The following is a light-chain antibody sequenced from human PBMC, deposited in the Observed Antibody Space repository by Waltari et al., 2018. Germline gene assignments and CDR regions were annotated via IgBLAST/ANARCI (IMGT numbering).Light chain of an antibody. V-gene: IGLV2-14*03. Sequence: HSALTQPASVSGSPGQSITISCTGTSSDIGTDNYVSWYQQHPGKAPKLRIFGVSNRHSGVSDRFSVSKSGNPASLTISGVQAEDEADYYCSSYISSDTLELFGGGTSLTVL. CDR3: SSYISSDTLEL. CDR1: SSDIGTDNY. J-gene: IGLJ2*01. CDR2: GVS.